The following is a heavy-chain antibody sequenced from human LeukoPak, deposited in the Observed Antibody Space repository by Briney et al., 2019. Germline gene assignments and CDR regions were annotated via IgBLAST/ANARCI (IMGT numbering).Heavy chain of an antibody. V-gene: IGHV4-34*01. CDR2: INHSGST. CDR1: GGSFSGYY. D-gene: IGHD7-27*01. CDR3: ARGFDNWGSDY. Sequence: SETLSLTCTVYGGSFSGYYWSWIRQPPGKGLEWIGEINHSGSTNYNPSLKSRVTISVDTSKNQFSLKLSSVTAADTAVYYCARGFDNWGSDYWGQGTPVTVSS. J-gene: IGHJ4*02.